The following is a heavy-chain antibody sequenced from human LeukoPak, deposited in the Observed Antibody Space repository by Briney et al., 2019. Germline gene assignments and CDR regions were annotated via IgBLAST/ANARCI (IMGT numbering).Heavy chain of an antibody. J-gene: IGHJ6*03. CDR1: GGSLSSGDYY. D-gene: IGHD3-10*02. V-gene: IGHV4-30-4*08. Sequence: PSETLYLTCTVSGGSLSSGDYYWSWIRQPPGKGLEWIGYIYYSGSTYYHPSLKSPVTISVDTSKNQFSLKLSSVTAAGTAVYYCARDYVQAGDMDVWGKGTTVTVSS. CDR2: IYYSGST. CDR3: ARDYVQAGDMDV.